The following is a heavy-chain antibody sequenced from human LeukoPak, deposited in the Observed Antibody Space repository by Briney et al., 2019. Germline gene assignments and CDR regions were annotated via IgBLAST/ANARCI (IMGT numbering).Heavy chain of an antibody. V-gene: IGHV3-23*01. CDR1: GFTFNKYA. Sequence: GGSLRLSCAASGFTFNKYAMTRVRQAPGKGLEWVSVISGNGQNTYYIDSVKGRFTISRDNFNNMMYLQMDSLRVEDTAVYYCTLRTDYWGQGILVSVSS. CDR2: ISGNGQNT. CDR3: TLRTDY. J-gene: IGHJ4*01.